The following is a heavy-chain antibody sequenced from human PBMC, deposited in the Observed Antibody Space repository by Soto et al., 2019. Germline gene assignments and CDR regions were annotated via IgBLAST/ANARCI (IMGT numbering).Heavy chain of an antibody. CDR2: MNPNSGNR. V-gene: IGHV1-8*01. Sequence: AAVKVSCKASGYTFTSYDINWVRQATGQGXEWMGWMNPNSGNRGYAQKFQGRVTMTRNTSISTAYMELSSLRSEDTAVYYCAGRSRPTYYDIFTGYYTYRGSQTEFEYWGQLPLVTV. CDR3: AGRSRPTYYDIFTGYYTYRGSQTEFEY. D-gene: IGHD3-9*01. J-gene: IGHJ4*02. CDR1: GYTFTSYD.